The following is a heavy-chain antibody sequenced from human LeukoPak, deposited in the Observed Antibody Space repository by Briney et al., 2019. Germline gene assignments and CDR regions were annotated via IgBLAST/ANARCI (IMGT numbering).Heavy chain of an antibody. J-gene: IGHJ3*02. CDR2: IYYSGST. Sequence: SETLSLTCTVSGGSISSSSYYWGWIRQPPGKGLEWIGSIYYSGSTYYNPSLKSRVTISVDTSKNQFSLKLSSVTAADTAVYYCARDAVRYFDWLLHQHAFDIWGQGTMVTVSS. V-gene: IGHV4-39*02. CDR3: ARDAVRYFDWLLHQHAFDI. CDR1: GGSISSSSYY. D-gene: IGHD3-9*01.